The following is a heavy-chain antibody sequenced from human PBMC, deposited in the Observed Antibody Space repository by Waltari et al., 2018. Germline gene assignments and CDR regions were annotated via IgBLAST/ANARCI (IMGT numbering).Heavy chain of an antibody. Sequence: QVQLQESGPGLVKPSETLSLTCAVSGYSISSGYYWGWIRQPPGKGLEWIGSIYHSGSTYYNPSIKSRVTISVDTSKNQFSLKLSSVTAADTAVYYCARLNGIAVAGTSWYFDLWGRGTLVTVSS. J-gene: IGHJ2*01. V-gene: IGHV4-38-2*01. CDR1: GYSISSGYY. CDR3: ARLNGIAVAGTSWYFDL. CDR2: IYHSGST. D-gene: IGHD6-19*01.